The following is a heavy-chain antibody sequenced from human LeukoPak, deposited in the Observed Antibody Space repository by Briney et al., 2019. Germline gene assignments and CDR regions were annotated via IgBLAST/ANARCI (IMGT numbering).Heavy chain of an antibody. CDR2: ISVYNGNT. CDR1: GYTFTSYY. Sequence: ASVKVSCKASGYTFTSYYISWVRQAPGQGLEWMGWISVYNGNTNYAQKLQGRVTMTTDTSTSTAYMELRSLTSDDTAVYYCARRGVGDDFDYWGQGTLVTVSS. V-gene: IGHV1-18*01. J-gene: IGHJ4*02. D-gene: IGHD3-10*01. CDR3: ARRGVGDDFDY.